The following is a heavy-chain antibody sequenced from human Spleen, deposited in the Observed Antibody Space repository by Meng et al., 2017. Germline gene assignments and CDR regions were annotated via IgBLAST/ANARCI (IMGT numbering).Heavy chain of an antibody. Sequence: VPLVQSGAEVKKPGASVKVSCKPSGYNFPDYWLHWVRRAPGQGLEWMGRIDPKSGDTHYAQRFQGRVTMTGDTSISTAYMELRSLRSDDTAVYYCARDEDISAAGKLFGDYWGQGTLVTVSS. D-gene: IGHD6-13*01. CDR3: ARDEDISAAGKLFGDY. CDR1: GYNFPDYW. J-gene: IGHJ4*02. CDR2: IDPKSGDT. V-gene: IGHV1-2*06.